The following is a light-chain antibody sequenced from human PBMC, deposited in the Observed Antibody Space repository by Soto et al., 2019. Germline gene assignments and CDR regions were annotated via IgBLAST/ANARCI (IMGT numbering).Light chain of an antibody. CDR1: RSDVGNYNL. J-gene: IGLJ3*02. Sequence: QSALTQPASVSGSPGQSITISCAGTRSDVGNYNLVSWYQQHPGKAPKLMIYEVNKRPSGVSNRFSGSKSGNTASLTISGLQAEDEADYYCCSYAGSDTWAFGGGIKVTVL. V-gene: IGLV2-23*02. CDR3: CSYAGSDTWA. CDR2: EVN.